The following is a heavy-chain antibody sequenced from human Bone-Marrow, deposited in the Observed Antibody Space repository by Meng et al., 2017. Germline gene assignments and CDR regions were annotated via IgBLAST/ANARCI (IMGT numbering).Heavy chain of an antibody. V-gene: IGHV3-30*10. D-gene: IGHD3-9*01. CDR3: VRGSLRLVQGNFHL. CDR1: GFNFNSYV. Sequence: GASLKTSCEAAGFNFNSYVMQWGREAPGKGLEWVAVISPDGSFDWYTDSVRGRFSISRENSVDTLFLQMSSLRVEDTAVYYCVRGSLRLVQGNFHLWGHGTLVTVSS. J-gene: IGHJ1*01. CDR2: ISPDGSFD.